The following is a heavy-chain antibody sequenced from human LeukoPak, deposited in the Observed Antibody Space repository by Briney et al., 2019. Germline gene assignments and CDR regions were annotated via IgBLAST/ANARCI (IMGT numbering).Heavy chain of an antibody. Sequence: GGSLRLSCAASGFTFSSYAMHWVRQAPGKGLEWVAVISYDGSNKYYADSVKGRFTISRDNSKNTLYLQMNSLRAEDTAVYYCARAEGISDAGEGFDYWGQGTLVTVSS. CDR2: ISYDGSNK. J-gene: IGHJ4*02. V-gene: IGHV3-30-3*01. CDR1: GFTFSSYA. CDR3: ARAEGISDAGEGFDY. D-gene: IGHD7-27*01.